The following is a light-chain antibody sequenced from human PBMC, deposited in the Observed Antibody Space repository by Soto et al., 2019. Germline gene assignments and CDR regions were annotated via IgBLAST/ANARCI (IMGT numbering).Light chain of an antibody. CDR3: QQRQYWPPLT. V-gene: IGKV3-11*01. J-gene: IGKJ5*01. Sequence: EIVLTQSPDTLSLSPGEGATLSCRASQSVNNFLVWYQQKPGQAPRLLIYDASNRATGIPARFSGSGSGTDFTLTISSLEPEDSAVYYCQQRQYWPPLTFGQGTRLEIK. CDR1: QSVNNF. CDR2: DAS.